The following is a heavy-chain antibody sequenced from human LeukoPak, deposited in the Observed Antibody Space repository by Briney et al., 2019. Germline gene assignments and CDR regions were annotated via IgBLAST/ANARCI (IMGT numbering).Heavy chain of an antibody. D-gene: IGHD5-12*01. CDR1: GFTFDDYA. Sequence: GRSLRLSCAASGFTFDDYAMHWVRQAPGKGLEWVSGISWNSGSIGYADSVKGRFTISRDNAKNTLYLQMNSLRAEDTAVYYCGRAYVVSGYDFGIDYWGQGTLVTVSS. V-gene: IGHV3-9*01. J-gene: IGHJ4*02. CDR2: ISWNSGSI. CDR3: GRAYVVSGYDFGIDY.